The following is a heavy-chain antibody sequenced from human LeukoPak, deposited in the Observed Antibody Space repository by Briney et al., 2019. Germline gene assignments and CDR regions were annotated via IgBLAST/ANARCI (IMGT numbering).Heavy chain of an antibody. D-gene: IGHD5-12*01. J-gene: IGHJ4*02. Sequence: GGSLRLSCAASGFTFSSYSMSWVRQAPGKGLEWVSAISGSGGSTYYAASVGGRFTISRDDSKNTLYLQMNSLRAEDTAVYYCAKGRSDIVATINYWGQGTLVTVSS. V-gene: IGHV3-23*01. CDR2: ISGSGGST. CDR3: AKGRSDIVATINY. CDR1: GFTFSSYS.